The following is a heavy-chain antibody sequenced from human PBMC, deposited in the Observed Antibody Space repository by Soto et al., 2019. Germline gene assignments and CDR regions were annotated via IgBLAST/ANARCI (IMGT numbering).Heavy chain of an antibody. Sequence: ASVKVSCKASGYTFTSYGISWVRQAPGKGLEWMGWISAYNGNTNYAQKLQGRVTMTTDTSTSTAYMELRSLRSDETAVYYCARDANYDFWSGYYWGPYYYYYYGMDVWGKVTTLTVSS. D-gene: IGHD3-3*01. CDR1: GYTFTSYG. CDR2: ISAYNGNT. J-gene: IGHJ6*04. V-gene: IGHV1-18*04. CDR3: ARDANYDFWSGYYWGPYYYYYYGMDV.